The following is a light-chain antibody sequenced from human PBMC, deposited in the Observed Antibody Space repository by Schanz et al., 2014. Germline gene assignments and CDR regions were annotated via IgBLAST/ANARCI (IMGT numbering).Light chain of an antibody. J-gene: IGKJ3*01. Sequence: EIVLTQSPGTLSLSPGERATLSCRASQSVSSSYLAWYQQKPGQAPRLLIYGASSRATGIPARFSGSGSGTDFTLTISSLEPEDFAVYYCQQRSNWRGTFGPGTKVDIK. V-gene: IGKV3D-20*02. CDR3: QQRSNWRGT. CDR1: QSVSSSY. CDR2: GAS.